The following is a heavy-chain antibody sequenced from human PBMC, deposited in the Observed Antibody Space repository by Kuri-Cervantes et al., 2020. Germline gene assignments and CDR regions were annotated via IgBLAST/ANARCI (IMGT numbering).Heavy chain of an antibody. CDR2: IYHSGST. V-gene: IGHV4-4*02. CDR3: ARLVYYDSSGYFQARYYFDY. D-gene: IGHD3-22*01. CDR1: GFTFSNAW. J-gene: IGHJ4*02. Sequence: GSLRLSCAASGFTFSNAWMSWVRQAPGKGLEWIGYIYHSGSTYYNPSLKSRVTISVDTSKNQFSLKLSSVTAADTAVYYCARLVYYDSSGYFQARYYFDYWGQGTLVTVSS.